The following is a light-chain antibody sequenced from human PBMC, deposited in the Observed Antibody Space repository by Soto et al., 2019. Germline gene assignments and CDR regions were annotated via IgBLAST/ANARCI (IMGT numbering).Light chain of an antibody. CDR3: QQYNNWPRT. CDR1: QSVSIN. V-gene: IGKV3-15*01. CDR2: GAS. Sequence: EIVITQSPSTLSVSPGERATLSCRASQSVSINLAWYQQKPGQAPRLLIYGASSRATGIPARFSGSGSGTELTLTISSLQSEDSAVYFCQQYNNWPRTFGQGTKV. J-gene: IGKJ1*01.